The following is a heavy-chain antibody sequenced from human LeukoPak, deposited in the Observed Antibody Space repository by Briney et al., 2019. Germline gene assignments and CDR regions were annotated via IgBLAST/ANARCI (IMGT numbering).Heavy chain of an antibody. CDR2: VFDSERT. CDR1: GGSISTHY. V-gene: IGHV4-59*11. CDR3: ATIKRGSIYGYFDF. J-gene: IGHJ4*02. Sequence: SETLSLTCTVPGGSISTHYWRWIRQPPGKGLEGIGYVFDSERTKDNPSLKSRATLSADTSKNQFSLRLTSVTAADSAVYYCATIKRGSIYGYFDFWGQGVLVTVSS. D-gene: IGHD5-18*01.